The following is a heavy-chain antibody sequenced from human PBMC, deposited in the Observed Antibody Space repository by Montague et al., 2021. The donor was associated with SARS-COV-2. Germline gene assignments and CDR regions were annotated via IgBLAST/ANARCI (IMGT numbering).Heavy chain of an antibody. Sequence: TLSLTCTVSGGSVSSGGYYWSWLPDHPGKGLEWIRYIYYSGSTYYNPSLKSPVTISVDTSKNQFSLKLSSVTAADTSVYYCARVHIVVVTAMRYFDLWGRGTLVTVSS. V-gene: IGHV4-31*01. D-gene: IGHD2-21*02. CDR1: GGSVSSGGYY. CDR3: ARVHIVVVTAMRYFDL. CDR2: IYYSGST. J-gene: IGHJ2*01.